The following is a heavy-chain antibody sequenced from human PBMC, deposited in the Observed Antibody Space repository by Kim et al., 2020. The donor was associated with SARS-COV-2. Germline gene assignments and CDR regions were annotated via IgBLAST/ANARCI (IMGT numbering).Heavy chain of an antibody. J-gene: IGHJ5*02. CDR1: GFTFSSYG. CDR2: ISYDGSNK. Sequence: GGSLRLSCAASGFTFSSYGMHWVRQAPGKGLEWVAVISYDGSNKYYADSVKGRFTISRDNSKNTLYLQMNSLRAEDTAVYYCAKDKVPRITMVRGVIITPWFDPWGQGTLVTVSS. V-gene: IGHV3-30*18. D-gene: IGHD3-10*01. CDR3: AKDKVPRITMVRGVIITPWFDP.